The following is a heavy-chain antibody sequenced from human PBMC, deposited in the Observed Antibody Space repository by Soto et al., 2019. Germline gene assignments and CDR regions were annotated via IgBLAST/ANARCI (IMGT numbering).Heavy chain of an antibody. D-gene: IGHD3-22*01. CDR1: GGCISSYY. CDR2: IYYSGST. J-gene: IGHJ4*02. Sequence: SETLSLSCAVCGGCISSYYWIGLLQPPGKGLEWIGYIYYSGSTNYNPSLKSRVTISVDTSKNQFSLKLSSVTAADTAVYYCARAPYYYDSSGYYDPFDYWGQGTLVTVSS. CDR3: ARAPYYYDSSGYYDPFDY. V-gene: IGHV4-59*01.